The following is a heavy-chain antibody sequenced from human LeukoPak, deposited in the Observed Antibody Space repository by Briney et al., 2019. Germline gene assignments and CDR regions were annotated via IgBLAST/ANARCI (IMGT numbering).Heavy chain of an antibody. V-gene: IGHV4-31*03. J-gene: IGHJ4*02. D-gene: IGHD6-25*01. CDR1: GGSISSGGYY. CDR3: ARFKKRYYFDY. CDR2: IYYSGST. Sequence: PSETLSLTCTVSGGSISSGGYYWSWIRQHPGKGLEWIGYIYYSGSTYHNPSLKSRVTISVDTSKNQFSLKLSSVTAADTAVYYCARFKKRYYFDYWGQGTLVTVSS.